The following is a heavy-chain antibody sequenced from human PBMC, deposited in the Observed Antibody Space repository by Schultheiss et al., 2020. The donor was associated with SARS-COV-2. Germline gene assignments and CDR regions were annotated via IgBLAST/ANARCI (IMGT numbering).Heavy chain of an antibody. J-gene: IGHJ2*01. Sequence: GGSLRLSCAASGFTFSSYGMHWVRQAPGKGLEWVAVISYDGSNKYYADSVKGRFTISRDNAKNSLYLQMNSLRAEDTAVYYCARGRYFDLWGRGTLVTVSS. CDR1: GFTFSSYG. CDR3: ARGRYFDL. CDR2: ISYDGSNK. V-gene: IGHV3-30*03.